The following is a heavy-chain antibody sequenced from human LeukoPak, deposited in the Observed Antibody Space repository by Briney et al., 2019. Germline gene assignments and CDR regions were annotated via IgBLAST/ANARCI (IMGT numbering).Heavy chain of an antibody. CDR3: AGRLWLGYSNYVSWFDP. CDR1: GGTFSNYA. D-gene: IGHD3-10*01. CDR2: VIPIFGTA. Sequence: ASVKVSCKASGGTFSNYAINWVRQAPGQGLEWMGGVIPIFGTANYAQKFQGRVTITADESTSTAYMELSSLRSEDTAVYYCAGRLWLGYSNYVSWFDPWGQGTVVTVSS. J-gene: IGHJ5*02. V-gene: IGHV1-69*13.